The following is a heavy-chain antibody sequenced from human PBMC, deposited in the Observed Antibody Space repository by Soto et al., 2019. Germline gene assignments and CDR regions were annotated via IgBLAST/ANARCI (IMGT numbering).Heavy chain of an antibody. CDR2: INPNSGGT. CDR1: GYTFTGYY. J-gene: IGHJ6*02. D-gene: IGHD2-2*02. CDR3: ASSSISPQYLYGMDV. Sequence: QVQLVQSGAEVKKPGASVKVSCKASGYTFTGYYMHWVRQAPGQGLEWMGWINPNSGGTNYAQKFQGWVTMTRDTSISTAYMELSRLRSDDTAVYYCASSSISPQYLYGMDVWGQGTTVTVSS. V-gene: IGHV1-2*04.